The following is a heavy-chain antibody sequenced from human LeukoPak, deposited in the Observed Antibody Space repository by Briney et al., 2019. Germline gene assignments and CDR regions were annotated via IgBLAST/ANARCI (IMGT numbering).Heavy chain of an antibody. CDR2: IIPVLSTA. CDR1: GDTFSRYA. D-gene: IGHD3-16*01. CDR3: ATTGGDIYYYMDV. Sequence: ASVKVSCKASGDTFSRYAISWVRQAPGQGLEWMGGIIPVLSTANYAQKFQDRVTITADESTSTTYMELSSLKSEDTAVYYCATTGGDIYYYMDVWGQGTLVTVSS. J-gene: IGHJ6*03. V-gene: IGHV1-69*13.